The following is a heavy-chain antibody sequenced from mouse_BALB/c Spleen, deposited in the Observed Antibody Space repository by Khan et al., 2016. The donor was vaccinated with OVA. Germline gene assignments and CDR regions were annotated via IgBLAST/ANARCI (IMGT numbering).Heavy chain of an antibody. J-gene: IGHJ3*01. CDR2: IRSAGKT. CDR1: GFSLTTYG. CDR3: ARNSYMYDFTY. D-gene: IGHD2-14*01. V-gene: IGHV2-2*01. Sequence: QVQLKQSGPGLVRPSQTLSITCTVSGFSLTTYGVHWVRQSPGKGLEWLGVIRSAGKTDYNAAFISRLSITKDNSKSQVFFKMNRLQADDTAIYYCARNSYMYDFTYWGQGTLVTVSA.